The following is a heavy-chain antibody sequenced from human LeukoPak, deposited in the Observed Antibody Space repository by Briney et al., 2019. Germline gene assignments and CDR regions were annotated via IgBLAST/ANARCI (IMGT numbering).Heavy chain of an antibody. CDR1: GGSISNSY. CDR3: ARGYDIDV. CDR2: IYYTGTT. V-gene: IGHV4-59*01. Sequence: ASETLSLTCTISGGSISNSYWSWIRQPPGKPLEWIGYIYYTGTTKYNPSLKSRATISLDTSKNQFSLRLTSVTAADTALFFCARGYDIDVWGQGTTVTVSS. J-gene: IGHJ6*02.